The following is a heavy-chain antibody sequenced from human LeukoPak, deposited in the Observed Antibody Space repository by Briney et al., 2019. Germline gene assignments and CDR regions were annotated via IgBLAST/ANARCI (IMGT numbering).Heavy chain of an antibody. CDR1: GFTFSDYY. CDR2: ISNSGTTI. Sequence: GGSQRLSCAASGFTFSDYYTRWTRQAPGEGLEWVAYISNSGTTIFYPDSVKGRFTISRYNAKNSLYLQMNSLRAEDTAVYYCAREVWGMDVWGQGTTVIVSS. V-gene: IGHV3-11*01. CDR3: AREVWGMDV. D-gene: IGHD3-16*01. J-gene: IGHJ6*02.